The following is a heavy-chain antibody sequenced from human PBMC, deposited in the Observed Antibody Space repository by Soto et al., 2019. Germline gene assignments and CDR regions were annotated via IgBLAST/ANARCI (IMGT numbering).Heavy chain of an antibody. J-gene: IGHJ4*02. CDR3: AKDHLTTTVTTDGY. CDR1: GFTFSNNG. CDR2: ISYHGSDK. V-gene: IGHV3-30*18. Sequence: QVQLVESGGGVVQPGRSLRLSCAASGFTFSNNGMHWVRQAPGKGLEWVAVISYHGSDKYYADSVKGRFTISRDNSKNTLYLQMDSLRAEDTAVYYCAKDHLTTTVTTDGYWGQGTLVTVSS. D-gene: IGHD4-17*01.